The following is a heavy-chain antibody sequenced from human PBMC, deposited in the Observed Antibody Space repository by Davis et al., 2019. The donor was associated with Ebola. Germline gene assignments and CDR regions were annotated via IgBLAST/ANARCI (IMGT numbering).Heavy chain of an antibody. D-gene: IGHD3-16*01. CDR3: ARDGGYTSEFDH. CDR2: IYHSGST. J-gene: IGHJ4*02. V-gene: IGHV4-4*02. Sequence: SETLSLTCAVSGGSISSSNWWSWVRQPPGKGLEWIGEIYHSGSTNYNPSLKSRVTISVDTSKNQFSLKLSSVTAADTAVYYCARDGGYTSEFDHWGQGTLVTVSS. CDR1: GGSISSSNW.